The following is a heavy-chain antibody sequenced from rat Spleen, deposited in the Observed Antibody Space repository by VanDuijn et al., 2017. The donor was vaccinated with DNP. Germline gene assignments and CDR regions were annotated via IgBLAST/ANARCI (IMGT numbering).Heavy chain of an antibody. CDR1: GFTFSDYN. CDR2: ISHNGGYT. Sequence: EVQLVESGGGLVQPGRSLKLSCAASGFTFSDYNMAWVRQAPKKGLEWVASISHNGGYTYYRDSVKGRFTISRDNAKSSLYLQMNSLKSEDTATYYCTRQYYYSGDDNWFAYWGQGTLVTVSS. CDR3: TRQYYYSGDDNWFAY. D-gene: IGHD1-1*01. J-gene: IGHJ3*01. V-gene: IGHV5-7*01.